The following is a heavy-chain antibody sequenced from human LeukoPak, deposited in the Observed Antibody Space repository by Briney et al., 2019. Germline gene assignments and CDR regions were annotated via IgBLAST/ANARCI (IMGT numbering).Heavy chain of an antibody. Sequence: GGSLRLSCAASGFTFSSHGMSWVRQAPGKGLEWVAVISYDGSNKYYADSVKSRFTISRDNSKNTLYLQMNSLRAEDTAVYYCARGGDDSSGFWSDYWGQGTLVTVSS. CDR1: GFTFSSHG. CDR3: ARGGDDSSGFWSDY. V-gene: IGHV3-30*03. D-gene: IGHD3-22*01. J-gene: IGHJ4*02. CDR2: ISYDGSNK.